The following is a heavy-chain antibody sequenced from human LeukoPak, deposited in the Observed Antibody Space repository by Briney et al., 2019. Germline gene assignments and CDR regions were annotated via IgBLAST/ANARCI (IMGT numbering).Heavy chain of an antibody. CDR3: ARDRSDILTCYNDAFDI. Sequence: GGSLRLSCAASGFSFSGYWMSWVRQAPGKGLEWVATIKLDGSEKYYVDSVKGRFTISRDNAKNSLYLQMNSLRAEDPAVYYCARDRSDILTCYNDAFDIWGQGTMVTVSS. CDR2: IKLDGSEK. J-gene: IGHJ3*02. D-gene: IGHD3-9*01. CDR1: GFSFSGYW. V-gene: IGHV3-7*01.